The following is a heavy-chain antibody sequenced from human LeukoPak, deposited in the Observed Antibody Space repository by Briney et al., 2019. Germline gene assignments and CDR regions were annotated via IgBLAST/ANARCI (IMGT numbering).Heavy chain of an antibody. J-gene: IGHJ4*02. CDR1: GGSISSGGYFY. CDR3: PRDRDGYSQFDS. V-gene: IGHV4-31*03. CDR2: IYYTGST. D-gene: IGHD3-22*01. Sequence: PSQTLSLTCTVSGGSISSGGYFYYGWIRQHPGKGLEWIGYIYYTGSTYYDPSLKSRVSISVDTSKNQFSLKLSSVTAADTAVYYCPRDRDGYSQFDSWGQATLVTVSS.